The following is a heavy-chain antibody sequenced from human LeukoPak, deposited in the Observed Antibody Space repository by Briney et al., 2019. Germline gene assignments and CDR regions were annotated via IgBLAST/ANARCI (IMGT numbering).Heavy chain of an antibody. J-gene: IGHJ6*03. CDR3: ARNIVGAVRYYYYMDV. V-gene: IGHV1-69*06. D-gene: IGHD1-26*01. Sequence: SVKVSCKASGGTFSSYAISWVRQAPGQGLEWMGGIIPIFGTANYAQKFQGRVTITADKSTSTAYMELSSLRSEDTAVYYCARNIVGAVRYYYYMDVWGKGTTVTVSS. CDR1: GGTFSSYA. CDR2: IIPIFGTA.